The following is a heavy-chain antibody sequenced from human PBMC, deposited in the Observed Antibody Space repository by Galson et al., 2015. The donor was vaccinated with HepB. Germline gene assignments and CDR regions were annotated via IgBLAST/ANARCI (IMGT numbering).Heavy chain of an antibody. D-gene: IGHD6-19*01. Sequence: SLRLSCAASGFTFTSYWMHWVRQAPGKGLVWVSRINTDGSSTSYAESVKGRFTISRDKAKNTVILEMKSLRAEDTAIYYCAREGRDVRYSSGGQYFSYYYAMDVWGQGTAVTVSS. J-gene: IGHJ6*02. V-gene: IGHV3-74*01. CDR3: AREGRDVRYSSGGQYFSYYYAMDV. CDR2: INTDGSST. CDR1: GFTFTSYW.